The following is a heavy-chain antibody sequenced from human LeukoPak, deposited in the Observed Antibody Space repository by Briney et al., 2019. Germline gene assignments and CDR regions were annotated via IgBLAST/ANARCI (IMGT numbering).Heavy chain of an antibody. D-gene: IGHD6-19*01. J-gene: IGHJ4*02. V-gene: IGHV3-53*01. CDR2: IYSGGST. Sequence: PGGSLRLSCAASGFTVSSNYMSWVRQAPGKGLEWVSVIYSGGSTYYTDSVKGRFTISRDNSKNTLYLQMNSLRAEDTALYYCAKDISNLAVADPFDYWGQGTLVTVSS. CDR1: GFTVSSNY. CDR3: AKDISNLAVADPFDY.